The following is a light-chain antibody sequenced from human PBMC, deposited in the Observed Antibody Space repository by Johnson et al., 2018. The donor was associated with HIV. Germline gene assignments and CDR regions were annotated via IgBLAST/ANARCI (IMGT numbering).Light chain of an antibody. CDR2: EDN. CDR1: SSNIDNYF. V-gene: IGLV1-51*02. CDR3: GTWDSSLRVGF. J-gene: IGLJ1*01. Sequence: QSVLTQPPSVSAAPGQRVNISCSGNSSNIDNYFVSWYQQLPGAAPRLVIYEDNKRPSGIPDRFSGSKSGTSATLGITGLQTWDEADYYCGTWDSSLRVGFFGTGSKVTVL.